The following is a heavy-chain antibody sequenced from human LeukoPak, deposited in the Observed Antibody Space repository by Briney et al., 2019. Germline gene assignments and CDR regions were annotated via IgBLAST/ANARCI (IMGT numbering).Heavy chain of an antibody. V-gene: IGHV1-18*04. Sequence: ASVKVSCKASGYTFTIYGISWVRQAPGQGLEWMGWISAYNGNTNYAQKLQGRVTMTTDTSTSTAYMELRSLRSADTAVYYCARDWPDYYGSGSYYMFDPWGQGTLVTVSS. D-gene: IGHD3-10*01. CDR2: ISAYNGNT. J-gene: IGHJ5*02. CDR1: GYTFTIYG. CDR3: ARDWPDYYGSGSYYMFDP.